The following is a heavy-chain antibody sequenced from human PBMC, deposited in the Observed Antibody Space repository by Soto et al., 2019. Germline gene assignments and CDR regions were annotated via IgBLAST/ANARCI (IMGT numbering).Heavy chain of an antibody. J-gene: IGHJ4*02. CDR3: ARAAASNSTFDY. CDR1: GFTFSNYC. CDR2: IRYDGSNK. Sequence: QVQLVESGGGVVQPGRSLRLSCAASGFTFSNYCMHGDLQAPGKGLACVAVIRYDGSNKYYADAVKGRFTISRDNYKNTLYLHMDSLRSDDTGVYSCARAAASNSTFDYWGQGPLVTVSS. V-gene: IGHV3-33*01. D-gene: IGHD6-13*01.